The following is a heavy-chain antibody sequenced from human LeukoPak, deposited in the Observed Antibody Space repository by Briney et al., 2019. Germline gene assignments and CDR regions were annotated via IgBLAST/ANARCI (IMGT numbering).Heavy chain of an antibody. D-gene: IGHD3-22*01. CDR3: ARDYYDSSGQGTFDI. Sequence: ASVKVSCKASGYTFTGHFMHWVRQAPGQGLEWMGWISPNSGGTNFAQKFQGRVTLTRDTSISTMYMELSRLRSDDTAVYYCARDYYDSSGQGTFDIWGQGTMVTVSS. V-gene: IGHV1-2*02. J-gene: IGHJ3*02. CDR1: GYTFTGHF. CDR2: ISPNSGGT.